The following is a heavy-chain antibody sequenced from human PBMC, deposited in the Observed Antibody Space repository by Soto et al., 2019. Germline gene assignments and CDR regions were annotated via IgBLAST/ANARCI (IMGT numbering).Heavy chain of an antibody. CDR3: SKVGYYDSSAYYVDY. Sequence: EVQLLESGGGLVQPGGSLRLSCAASGFTFSSSAMSWVRQAPGKGLEWVSAISGSGGSTYYAHAVNVRFTISRDNSKNTLYLQLNSLKAEDTAVYSGSKVGYYDSSAYYVDYWGQGTMVTVSS. V-gene: IGHV3-23*01. CDR2: ISGSGGST. D-gene: IGHD3-22*01. J-gene: IGHJ4*02. CDR1: GFTFSSSA.